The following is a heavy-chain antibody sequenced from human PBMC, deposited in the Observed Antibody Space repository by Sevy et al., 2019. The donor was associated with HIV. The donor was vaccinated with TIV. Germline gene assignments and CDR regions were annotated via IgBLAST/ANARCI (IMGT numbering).Heavy chain of an antibody. D-gene: IGHD3-10*01. CDR3: ARASGPTVGAYFDS. Sequence: ASVKVSCKASGYSFSAYFLHWVRQAPGQGLEWMGRISPNSGGTVYAQKFRGRVTMTRDTSSTTAYMELTRLKSDVTALYYCARASGPTVGAYFDSWGQGALVTVSS. CDR2: ISPNSGGT. J-gene: IGHJ4*02. CDR1: GYSFSAYF. V-gene: IGHV1-2*06.